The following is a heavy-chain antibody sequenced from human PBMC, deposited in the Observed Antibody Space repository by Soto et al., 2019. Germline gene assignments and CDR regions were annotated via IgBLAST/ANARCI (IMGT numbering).Heavy chain of an antibody. CDR2: IIPIFGTA. D-gene: IGHD3-3*01. Sequence: SVKVSCKASGGTFSSYAISWVRQAPGQGLEWMGGIIPIFGTANYAQKFQGRVTITADESTSTAYMELSSLRSEDTAVYYCASPQLVRFVEWSFDYWGQGTLVTDSS. V-gene: IGHV1-69*13. CDR3: ASPQLVRFVEWSFDY. J-gene: IGHJ4*02. CDR1: GGTFSSYA.